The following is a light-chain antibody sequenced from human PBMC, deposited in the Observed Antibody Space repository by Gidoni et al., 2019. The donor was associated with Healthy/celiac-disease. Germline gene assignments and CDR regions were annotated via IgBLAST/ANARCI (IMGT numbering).Light chain of an antibody. CDR3: QVWDSSIPVV. V-gene: IGLV3-9*01. CDR1: NIGSKN. CDR2: RDS. Sequence: SYALTQPLSVSVALGQTARITCGGNNIGSKNVHWYQQTPGQAPVLVIYRDSNRPSGIPERFSGSNSGNTATLTISRAQAGDEADYYCQVWDSSIPVVFGGGTKLTVL. J-gene: IGLJ2*01.